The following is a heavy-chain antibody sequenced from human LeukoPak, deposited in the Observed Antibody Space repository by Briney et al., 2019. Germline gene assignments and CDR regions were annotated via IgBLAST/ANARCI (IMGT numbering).Heavy chain of an antibody. D-gene: IGHD6-13*01. CDR2: ISSGSSTT. J-gene: IGHJ4*02. V-gene: IGHV3-48*04. CDR3: ARDSQGSSSWYDY. CDR1: GFTFSSYA. Sequence: GGSLRLSCAASGFTFSSYAMSWVHQAPGKGLEWVSCISSGSSTTHYADSVKGRFTISRDNAKNSLYLQMNSLRAEDTAVYYCARDSQGSSSWYDYWGQGTLVTVSS.